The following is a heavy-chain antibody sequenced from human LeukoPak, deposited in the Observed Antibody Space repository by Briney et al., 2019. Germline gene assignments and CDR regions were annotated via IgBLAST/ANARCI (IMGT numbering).Heavy chain of an antibody. J-gene: IGHJ4*02. D-gene: IGHD5-18*01. CDR3: ARDKNSYGLDY. CDR2: IGTAGDT. V-gene: IGHV3-13*01. Sequence: GGSLRLSCAASGFTFSSYDMHWVRQATGKGLEWVSAIGTAGDTYYPGSVKGRFTISRENARNSLYLQMNSLRAGDTAVYYCARDKNSYGLDYWGQGTLVTVSS. CDR1: GFTFSSYD.